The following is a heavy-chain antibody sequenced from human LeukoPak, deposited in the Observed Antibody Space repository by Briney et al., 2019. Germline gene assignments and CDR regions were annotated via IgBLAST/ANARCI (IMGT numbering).Heavy chain of an antibody. J-gene: IGHJ4*02. Sequence: SQSLSVTCSVSVGSISSGGYYWSWIRQHPGNCLEWMRYINYRGSTYYHPPLKSRVTISVDKYKIVASLKLRPVTDADTAVYYCASPGYSSGWYVFDYWGQGTLVTVSS. V-gene: IGHV4-31*03. CDR3: ASPGYSSGWYVFDY. CDR2: INYRGST. D-gene: IGHD6-19*01. CDR1: VGSISSGGYY.